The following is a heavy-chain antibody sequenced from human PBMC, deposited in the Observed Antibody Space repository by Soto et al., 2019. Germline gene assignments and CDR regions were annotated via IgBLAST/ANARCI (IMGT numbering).Heavy chain of an antibody. J-gene: IGHJ6*02. CDR3: ARDRGELKYYYYYGMDV. CDR1: GGSISSGGYY. V-gene: IGHV4-31*03. D-gene: IGHD1-26*01. Sequence: PSETLSLTCTVSGGSISSGGYYWSWIRQHPGKGLEWIGYIYYSGSTYYNPSLKSRVTISVDTSKNQFSLKLSSVTAADTAVYYCARDRGELKYYYYYGMDVWGQGTTVTVSS. CDR2: IYYSGST.